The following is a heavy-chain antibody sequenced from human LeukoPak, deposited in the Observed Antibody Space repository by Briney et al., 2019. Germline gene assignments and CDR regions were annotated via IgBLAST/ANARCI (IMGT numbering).Heavy chain of an antibody. V-gene: IGHV4-59*01. CDR3: ARPGVSGWYFSQGGFDY. J-gene: IGHJ4*02. D-gene: IGHD6-19*01. CDR2: THYSGAT. Sequence: ETLSLTCTVSGGSISSYYWSWLRQPPGKGLEYIGYTHYSGATNYNPSLKSRVTISLDTSGNQFSLKLSSVTAADTAVYYCARPGVSGWYFSQGGFDYWGQGTLVTVSS. CDR1: GGSISSYY.